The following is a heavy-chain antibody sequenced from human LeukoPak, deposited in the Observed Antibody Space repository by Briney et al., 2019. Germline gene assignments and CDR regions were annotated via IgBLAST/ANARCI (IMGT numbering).Heavy chain of an antibody. CDR1: GYTFISYG. CDR3: ARFALYGDPNSDG. J-gene: IGHJ4*02. CDR2: ISAYNGNT. Sequence: ASVKVSFNASGYTFISYGISWVRQAPGQGLEWMGWISAYNGNTNYAQKLQGRVTMTTDTSTSTAYMELRSLRSDDTAVYYCARFALYGDPNSDGWGQGTLVTVSS. V-gene: IGHV1-18*01. D-gene: IGHD4-17*01.